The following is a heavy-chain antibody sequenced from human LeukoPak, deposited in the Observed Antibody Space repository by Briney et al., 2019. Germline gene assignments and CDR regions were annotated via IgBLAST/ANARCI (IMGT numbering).Heavy chain of an antibody. CDR3: ARDQREWSTLLVAFDI. V-gene: IGHV3-7*01. J-gene: IGHJ3*02. CDR2: IKQDGSEK. Sequence: PGGSLRLSCAASGFTFSSYWMSWVRQAPGKGLEWVANIKQDGSEKYYVDSVKGRFTISRDNAKNSLYLQMNSLRAEDTAVYYCARDQREWSTLLVAFDIWGQGTMVTVSS. CDR1: GFTFSSYW. D-gene: IGHD3-3*01.